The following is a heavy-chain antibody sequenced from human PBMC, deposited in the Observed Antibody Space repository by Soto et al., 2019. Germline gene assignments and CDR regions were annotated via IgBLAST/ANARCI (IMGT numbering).Heavy chain of an antibody. CDR2: IYYSGAT. D-gene: IGHD3-3*01. CDR3: AGDYGGNLRGVSGYHFDP. J-gene: IGHJ5*02. CDR1: GGSSSGYY. V-gene: IGHV4-59*01. Sequence: SETLSLTCTVSGGSSSGYYWSWIRQPPGKGLEWIGYIYYSGATDYNPSLKSRVTISVDTSKNQFSLKLSSVTAADTAVYYCAGDYGGNLRGVSGYHFDPWGQGTLVTVSS.